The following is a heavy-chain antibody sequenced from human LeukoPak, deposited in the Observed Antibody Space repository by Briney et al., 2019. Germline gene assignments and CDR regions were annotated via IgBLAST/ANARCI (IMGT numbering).Heavy chain of an antibody. CDR1: GFTFSSYE. CDR2: ISISGSII. J-gene: IGHJ4*02. CDR3: ASPTDLSDY. D-gene: IGHD1-14*01. Sequence: GGSLRLSCTASGFTFSSYEMNWVRQAPGKGLEWVSYISISGSIIYYADSVKGRFTISRDNAKNSLYLQMNSLRAEDTAVYYCASPTDLSDYWGQGTLVTFSS. V-gene: IGHV3-48*03.